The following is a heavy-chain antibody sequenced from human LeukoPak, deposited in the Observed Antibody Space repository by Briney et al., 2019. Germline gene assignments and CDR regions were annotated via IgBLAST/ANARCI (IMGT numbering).Heavy chain of an antibody. Sequence: PGGSLRLSCAASGFTFSNAWMSWVRQAPGKGLEWVGRIKSKTDGGTTDYAGPVKGRFTISRDDSKNTLYLQMNSLKTEDTAVYYCTTETEYYYDSSGPALGYWGQGTLVTVSS. CDR3: TTETEYYYDSSGPALGY. CDR2: IKSKTDGGTT. CDR1: GFTFSNAW. V-gene: IGHV3-15*01. J-gene: IGHJ4*02. D-gene: IGHD3-22*01.